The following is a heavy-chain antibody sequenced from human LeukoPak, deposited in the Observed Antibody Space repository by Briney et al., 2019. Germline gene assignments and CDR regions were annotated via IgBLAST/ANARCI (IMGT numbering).Heavy chain of an antibody. CDR3: AREGVPPYYYDSSGYYYLGY. CDR1: GFTLSSSA. D-gene: IGHD3-22*01. Sequence: GGSLRLSCAASGFTLSSSAMNWVRQAPGKGLEWVSYISSSSSTIYYADSVKGRFTISRDNAKNSLYLQMNSLRAEDTAVYYCAREGVPPYYYDSSGYYYLGYWGQGTLVTVSS. J-gene: IGHJ4*02. CDR2: ISSSSSTI. V-gene: IGHV3-48*04.